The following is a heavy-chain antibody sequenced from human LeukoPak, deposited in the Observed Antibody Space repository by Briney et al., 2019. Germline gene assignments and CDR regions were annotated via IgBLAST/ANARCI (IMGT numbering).Heavy chain of an antibody. Sequence: SGPTLVKPTQTLTLTCTFSGFSLSTRGVGVGWIRQPLVKALEWLALIYWDDDKRYSPSLKSRLTITKDTSKNQVVLTMTNMDPVDTATYYCPRNIPPPQGVVPALNWFDPWGQGTLVTVSS. V-gene: IGHV2-5*02. CDR2: IYWDDDK. CDR3: PRNIPPPQGVVPALNWFDP. D-gene: IGHD2-2*01. J-gene: IGHJ5*02. CDR1: GFSLSTRGVG.